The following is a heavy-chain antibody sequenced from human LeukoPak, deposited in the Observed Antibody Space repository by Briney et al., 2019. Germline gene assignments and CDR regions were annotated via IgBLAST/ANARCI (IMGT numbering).Heavy chain of an antibody. J-gene: IGHJ5*02. CDR1: GYTFTSYG. CDR3: ASNVAVAGDYNWFDP. D-gene: IGHD6-19*01. CDR2: ISAYNGNT. V-gene: IGHV1-18*01. Sequence: GASVKVSCKASGYTFTSYGINWVRQAPGQGLEWMAWISAYNGNTNYAQKLQGRVTITRDTSTSTAYMELRSLRSDDTAVYYCASNVAVAGDYNWFDPWGQGTLVTVSS.